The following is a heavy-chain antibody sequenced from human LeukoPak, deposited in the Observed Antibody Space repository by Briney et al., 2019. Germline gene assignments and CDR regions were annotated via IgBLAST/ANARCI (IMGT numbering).Heavy chain of an antibody. J-gene: IGHJ4*02. V-gene: IGHV1-2*02. CDR1: GYTFTGYY. D-gene: IGHD3-9*01. Sequence: GASVKVSCKSSGYTFTGYYMHWVRQAPGQGLEWMGWIHPNSGGTNYAQKFQGRVTMTRDTSISTAYMELSRLRSDDTAVYYCARVPYYDVLTSYSDYWGQGALVTVSS. CDR2: IHPNSGGT. CDR3: ARVPYYDVLTSYSDY.